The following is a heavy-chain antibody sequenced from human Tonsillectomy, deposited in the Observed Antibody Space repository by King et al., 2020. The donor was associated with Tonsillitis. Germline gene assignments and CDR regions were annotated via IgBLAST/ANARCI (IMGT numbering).Heavy chain of an antibody. CDR2: ISGSGTST. CDR1: GITSSTYA. D-gene: IGHD7-27*01. V-gene: IGHV3-23*04. J-gene: IGHJ4*02. Sequence: VQLVESGGGLVQPGGSLRLSCVVSGITSSTYAMSWVRQAPGKGLEWVSAISGSGTSTYYADSVKGRLTISRDNSKKTLYLHMNSLRAEDTAVYYCARDPTGLGTLLDYWGQGTLVTVSS. CDR3: ARDPTGLGTLLDY.